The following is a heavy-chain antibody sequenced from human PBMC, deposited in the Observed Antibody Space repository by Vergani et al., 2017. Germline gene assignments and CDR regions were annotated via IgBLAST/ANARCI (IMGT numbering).Heavy chain of an antibody. D-gene: IGHD6-19*01. V-gene: IGHV3-7*01. CDR2: IKQDESEK. CDR1: GFTFSNAW. CDR3: ARHGGSGWSLDY. J-gene: IGHJ4*02. Sequence: EVQLVESGGGLVKPGGSLRLSCAASGFTFSNAWMSWVRQAPGKGLEWVANIKQDESEKYYVDSVKGRFTISRDNAKHSLYLQMNSLRAEDTAVYYCARHGGSGWSLDYWGQGTLVTVSS.